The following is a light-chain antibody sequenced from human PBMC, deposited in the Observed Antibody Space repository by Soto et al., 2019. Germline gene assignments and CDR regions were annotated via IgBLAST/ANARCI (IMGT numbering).Light chain of an antibody. CDR2: SND. Sequence: QSVLTQPPSASGTPGQRVTISCSGSSSNIGSNAVNWYQHLPGTAPKLLIYSNDQRPSGVPDRFSGSKSGTSASLAISGLQSEDEADYYCAAWDNSLYGTVFGGGTKLTVL. J-gene: IGLJ3*02. V-gene: IGLV1-44*01. CDR3: AAWDNSLYGTV. CDR1: SSNIGSNA.